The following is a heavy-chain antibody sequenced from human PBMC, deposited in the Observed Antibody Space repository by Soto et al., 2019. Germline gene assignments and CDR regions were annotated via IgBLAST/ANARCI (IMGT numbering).Heavy chain of an antibody. J-gene: IGHJ5*02. CDR2: IYYSGST. D-gene: IGHD6-19*01. Sequence: KTSETLSLTCTVSGGSISSGGYYWSWIRQHPGKGLEWIGYIYYSGSTYYNPSLKSRVTISVDTSKNQFSLKLSSVTAADTAVYYCARGFIAVAPGAWFDPWGQGTLVTVSS. V-gene: IGHV4-31*03. CDR3: ARGFIAVAPGAWFDP. CDR1: GGSISSGGYY.